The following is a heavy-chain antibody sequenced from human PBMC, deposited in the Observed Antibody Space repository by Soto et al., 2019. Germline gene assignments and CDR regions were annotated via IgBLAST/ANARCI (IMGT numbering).Heavy chain of an antibody. D-gene: IGHD2-15*01. CDR3: ANVNGYCSGGSCYPV. Sequence: GGSLRLSCAASGFTLSSYAMSWVRQAPGKGLEWVSAISGSGGSTYYADSVKGRFTISRDNSKNTLYLQMNSLRAEDTAVYYCANVNGYCSGGSCYPVWGQGTTVTVSS. CDR1: GFTLSSYA. V-gene: IGHV3-23*01. J-gene: IGHJ6*02. CDR2: ISGSGGST.